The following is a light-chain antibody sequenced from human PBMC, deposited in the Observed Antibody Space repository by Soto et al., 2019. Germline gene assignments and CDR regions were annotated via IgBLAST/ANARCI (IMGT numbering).Light chain of an antibody. CDR1: QSVSIN. CDR2: GAS. CDR3: QQYENWPRT. J-gene: IGKJ1*01. Sequence: IVMTQSPSTLSGSPAATATVSCRASQSVSINLAWYQQKPGQAPRLLIYGASTRATGIPARFSGSGSGTEFTLTISSLQSEDFAVYYCQQYENWPRTFGQGTKVDIK. V-gene: IGKV3-15*01.